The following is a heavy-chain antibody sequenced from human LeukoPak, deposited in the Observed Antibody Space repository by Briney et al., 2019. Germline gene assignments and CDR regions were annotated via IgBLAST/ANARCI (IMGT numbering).Heavy chain of an antibody. J-gene: IGHJ1*01. D-gene: IGHD6-13*01. CDR3: ASASIAAAGTGYFQH. CDR1: GYTFTSYY. V-gene: IGHV1-46*01. Sequence: GASVKVSCKASGYTFTSYYMHWVRQAPGQGLEWMGIINPSGGSTSYAQKFQGRVTMTRDTSTSTVYMELSSLRSEDTAVYYCASASIAAAGTGYFQHWGQGTLVTVSS. CDR2: INPSGGST.